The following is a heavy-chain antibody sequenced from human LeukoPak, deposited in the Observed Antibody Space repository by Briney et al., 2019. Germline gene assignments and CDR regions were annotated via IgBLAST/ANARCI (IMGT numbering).Heavy chain of an antibody. Sequence: PGGSLRLSCAASGFTFSSYAMHWVRQAPGKGLEWVAVISYDGSNKYYADSVKGRFTISRDNSKNTLYLQMNSLRAEDTAVYYCARAFTWGSMFAGFDIWGQGTMVTVSS. J-gene: IGHJ3*02. V-gene: IGHV3-30-3*01. D-gene: IGHD3-10*02. CDR1: GFTFSSYA. CDR2: ISYDGSNK. CDR3: ARAFTWGSMFAGFDI.